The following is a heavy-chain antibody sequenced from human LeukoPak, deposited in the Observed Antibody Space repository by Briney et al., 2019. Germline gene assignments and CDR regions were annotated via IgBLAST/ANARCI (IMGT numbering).Heavy chain of an antibody. D-gene: IGHD3-22*01. Sequence: GRSLRLSCAASGFTFSSYAMHWVRQAPSKGLEWVAVISYDESNKYYADSVKGRFTISRDNSKNTLYLQMNSLRAEDTAVYYCARDQNDSSGYYSLYYYYYGMDVWGQGTTVTVSS. CDR3: ARDQNDSSGYYSLYYYYYGMDV. V-gene: IGHV3-30-3*01. J-gene: IGHJ6*02. CDR1: GFTFSSYA. CDR2: ISYDESNK.